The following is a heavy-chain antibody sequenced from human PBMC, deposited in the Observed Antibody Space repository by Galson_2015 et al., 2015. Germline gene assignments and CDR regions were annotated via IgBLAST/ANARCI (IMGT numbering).Heavy chain of an antibody. CDR3: AGHGVVVAGSPHIFDP. CDR1: GESINTRTYY. Sequence: ETLSLTCTVSGESINTRTYYWGWIRQPPGKGMEWIGSINYSGSTYYNPSLKSRVTISVDTSKNQFSLKLTSVTAADTAVFYCAGHGVVVAGSPHIFDPWGQGTQVTVSS. J-gene: IGHJ5*02. CDR2: INYSGST. V-gene: IGHV4-39*01. D-gene: IGHD2-15*01.